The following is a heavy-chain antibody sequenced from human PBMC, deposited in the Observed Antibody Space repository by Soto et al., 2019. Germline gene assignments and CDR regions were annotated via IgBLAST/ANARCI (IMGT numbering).Heavy chain of an antibody. CDR1: GFTFSSYA. D-gene: IGHD4-17*01. Sequence: PGGSLRLSCAASGFTFSSYAMSLVRQAPGKGLEWVSSISGSGGSTYYADSVKGRFTISRDDSKNTLYLQMNSLRAEDTAVYYCAKDGYGDYVIDLGGMDVWGQGTTVTVSS. CDR2: ISGSGGST. J-gene: IGHJ6*02. CDR3: AKDGYGDYVIDLGGMDV. V-gene: IGHV3-23*01.